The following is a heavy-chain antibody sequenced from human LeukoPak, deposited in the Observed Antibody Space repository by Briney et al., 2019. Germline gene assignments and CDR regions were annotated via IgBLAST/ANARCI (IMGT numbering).Heavy chain of an antibody. V-gene: IGHV4-34*01. Sequence: PSETLSLTCAVYGGSFSGYYWSWIRQPPGKGLEWIGEINHSGSTNYNPSLKSRVTISVDTSKNQFSLKLSSVTAADTAVYYCARDRYDYVWGSYRPFDYWGQGTLVTVSS. CDR1: GGSFSGYY. J-gene: IGHJ4*02. D-gene: IGHD3-16*02. CDR3: ARDRYDYVWGSYRPFDY. CDR2: INHSGST.